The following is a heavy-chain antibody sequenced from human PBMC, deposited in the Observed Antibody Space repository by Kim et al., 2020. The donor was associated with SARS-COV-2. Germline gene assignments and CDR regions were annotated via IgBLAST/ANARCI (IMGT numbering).Heavy chain of an antibody. Sequence: GGSLRLSCAASGFTFSDYYMSWIRQAPGKGLEWVSYISSSGSTIYYADSVKGRFTISRDNAKNSLYLQMNSLRAEDTAVYYCARDPPYYDILTGYYDPDMDVWGQGTTVTVSS. D-gene: IGHD3-9*01. CDR3: ARDPPYYDILTGYYDPDMDV. V-gene: IGHV3-11*01. CDR1: GFTFSDYY. CDR2: ISSSGSTI. J-gene: IGHJ6*02.